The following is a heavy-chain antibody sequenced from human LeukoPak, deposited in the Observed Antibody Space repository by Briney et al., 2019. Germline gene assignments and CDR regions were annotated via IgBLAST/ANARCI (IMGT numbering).Heavy chain of an antibody. V-gene: IGHV3-48*03. Sequence: PGGSLRLSCAASGFTFSSYEMNWVRQAPGQGLEWVSYISSSGSTIYYADSVKGRFTISRDNAKNSLYLQMNSLRAEDTAVYYCARVPSANSSTGDGGQGTLVTVSS. CDR2: ISSSGSTI. J-gene: IGHJ4*02. D-gene: IGHD6-13*01. CDR1: GFTFSSYE. CDR3: ARVPSANSSTGD.